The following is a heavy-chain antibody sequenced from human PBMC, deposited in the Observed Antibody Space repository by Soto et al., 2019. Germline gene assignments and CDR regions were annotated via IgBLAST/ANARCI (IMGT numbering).Heavy chain of an antibody. Sequence: PGGSLRLSCAASGFTFSSYAMHWVRQAPGKGLEWVAVISKDGRNKFYADSVKGRFTISRDNFKNTVFLQMNSLRGEDTAVYYCAKDGGLAAAGTFDSWGQGTLVTVSS. CDR2: ISKDGRNK. J-gene: IGHJ4*02. CDR1: GFTFSSYA. CDR3: AKDGGLAAAGTFDS. D-gene: IGHD6-13*01. V-gene: IGHV3-30*04.